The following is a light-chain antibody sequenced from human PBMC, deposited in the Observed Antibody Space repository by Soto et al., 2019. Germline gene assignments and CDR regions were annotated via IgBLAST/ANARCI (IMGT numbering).Light chain of an antibody. CDR2: DVS. Sequence: QSVLTQPPSVSGSPGHSVAISCTGTSSDVGSYNRVSWYQQPPGSAPKLMIYDVSSRPSGVPDRFSGSKSGNAASLTISGLQAEDEADYYCSSYTSSNTYVFGTGTKVTVL. V-gene: IGLV2-18*02. CDR3: SSYTSSNTYV. J-gene: IGLJ1*01. CDR1: SSDVGSYNR.